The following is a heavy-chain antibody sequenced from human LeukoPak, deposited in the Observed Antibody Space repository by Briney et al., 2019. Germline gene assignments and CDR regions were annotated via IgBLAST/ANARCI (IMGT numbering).Heavy chain of an antibody. CDR2: INPSGGST. CDR3: ARDGVVVPAAIGFDY. V-gene: IGHV1-46*01. CDR1: GYTFTSYY. D-gene: IGHD2-2*02. J-gene: IGHJ4*02. Sequence: ASVKVSCKASGYTFTSYYMHWVRQAPGQGLEWMGIINPSGGSTSYAQKFQGRVTMTRDTSTSTVYMELSSLRSEDTAVYYCARDGVVVPAAIGFDYWGQGTLVTVSS.